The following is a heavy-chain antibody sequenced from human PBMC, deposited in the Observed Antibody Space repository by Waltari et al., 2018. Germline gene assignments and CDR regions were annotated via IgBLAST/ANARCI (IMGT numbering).Heavy chain of an antibody. CDR3: ARHQGPRGGYFDL. D-gene: IGHD3-16*01. Sequence: QVQLQESGPGLVKPSETLSLTCAVSGYSISSGYYWGWIRQPPGKGLEWIGSIDPSGSPYYNPSLKSRVTISVDTSKNQFSLKLSSVTAADTAVYYCARHQGPRGGYFDLWGRGTLVTVSS. V-gene: IGHV4-38-2*01. J-gene: IGHJ2*01. CDR2: IDPSGSP. CDR1: GYSISSGYY.